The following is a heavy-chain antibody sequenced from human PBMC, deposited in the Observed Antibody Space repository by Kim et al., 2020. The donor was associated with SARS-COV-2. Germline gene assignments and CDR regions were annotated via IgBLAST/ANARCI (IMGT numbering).Heavy chain of an antibody. CDR3: ARLGLLVAGSSDY. D-gene: IGHD6-19*01. J-gene: IGHJ4*02. V-gene: IGHV3-7*03. Sequence: YVDSVKGRFTISRDNAKNSLYLKMNSLRAEDTAVYYCARLGLLVAGSSDYWGQGTLVTVSS.